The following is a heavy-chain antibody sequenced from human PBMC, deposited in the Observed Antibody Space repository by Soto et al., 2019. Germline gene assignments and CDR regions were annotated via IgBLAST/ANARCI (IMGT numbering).Heavy chain of an antibody. Sequence: QVQLVQSGAEVKKPGASVKVSCKASGYTFTSYDINWVRQATGQGLEWMGWMNPNTGNTVYAQRFQGRVNMTRNTSITTAYMELSSLRSEDTAVYFCARGLLWFGGSSHCYYMDVWGKGTTVTVSS. V-gene: IGHV1-8*01. CDR1: GYTFTSYD. D-gene: IGHD3-10*01. CDR2: MNPNTGNT. CDR3: ARGLLWFGGSSHCYYMDV. J-gene: IGHJ6*03.